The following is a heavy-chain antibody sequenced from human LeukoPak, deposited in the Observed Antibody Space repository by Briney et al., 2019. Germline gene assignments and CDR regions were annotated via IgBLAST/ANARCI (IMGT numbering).Heavy chain of an antibody. J-gene: IGHJ4*02. D-gene: IGHD3-3*01. Sequence: GGSLRLSCAASGFTFSNYAMSWVRQAPGKGLEWVSAISSSGSSTYYADSVKGRFTISRDNSKNTLYLQMNSLRAEDTAVYYCAKDRRIFGVVVGGDYWGQGTLVTVSS. CDR3: AKDRRIFGVVVGGDY. CDR2: ISSSGSST. CDR1: GFTFSNYA. V-gene: IGHV3-23*01.